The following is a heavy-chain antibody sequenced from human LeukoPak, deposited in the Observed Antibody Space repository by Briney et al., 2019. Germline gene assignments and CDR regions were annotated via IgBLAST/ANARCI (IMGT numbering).Heavy chain of an antibody. D-gene: IGHD1-26*01. Sequence: GGSLRLSCAASGFTFSNAWMSWVRQAPGKGLEWVGRIKSKTDGGTTDYAAPVKGRLTISRDDSKNTLYLQMNSLKTEDTAVYYCTTDCCSGSYYAEAAFDIWGQGTMVTVSS. J-gene: IGHJ3*02. CDR2: IKSKTDGGTT. V-gene: IGHV3-15*01. CDR3: TTDCCSGSYYAEAAFDI. CDR1: GFTFSNAW.